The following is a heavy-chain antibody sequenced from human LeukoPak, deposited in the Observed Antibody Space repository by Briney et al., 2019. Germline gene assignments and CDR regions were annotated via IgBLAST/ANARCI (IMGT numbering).Heavy chain of an antibody. V-gene: IGHV1-69*08. CDR1: GGTLNTHI. CDR2: ITPIIDTT. D-gene: IGHD1-26*01. Sequence: ASVKVSCKASGGTLNTHIFTWVRQAPGQGLEWMGRITPIIDTTIYAQKFQGRLTITADKFTSTIYMELSRLRSDDTAVYYCARVNLRGSQYNWFDPRGEGTLVTVSS. CDR3: ARVNLRGSQYNWFDP. J-gene: IGHJ5*02.